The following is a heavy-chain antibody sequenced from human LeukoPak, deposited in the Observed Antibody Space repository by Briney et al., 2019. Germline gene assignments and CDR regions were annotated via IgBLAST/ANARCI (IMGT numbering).Heavy chain of an antibody. V-gene: IGHV3-64*01. Sequence: GGSLRLSCAASGFTFSIHAMHWVRQAPGKGLEHVSGISYNGSQIYYGNSVKDRFTISRDNAKNTVYLQMASLRVDDMAVYYCVRDRGGSGWYYFDYWGQGTLVTVSS. CDR3: VRDRGGSGWYYFDY. D-gene: IGHD6-19*01. J-gene: IGHJ4*02. CDR2: ISYNGSQI. CDR1: GFTFSIHA.